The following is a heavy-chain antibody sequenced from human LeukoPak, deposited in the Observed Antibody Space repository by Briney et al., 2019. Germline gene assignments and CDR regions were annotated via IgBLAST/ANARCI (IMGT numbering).Heavy chain of an antibody. J-gene: IGHJ6*02. CDR1: GGSFSGYY. CDR2: INHSGST. CDR3: ARDGGYSSSWYRYYYYGMDV. D-gene: IGHD6-13*01. V-gene: IGHV4-34*01. Sequence: SETLSLTCAVYGGSFSGYYWSWIRQPPGKGLEWIGEINHSGSTNYNPSLKSRVTISVDTSKNQFSLKLSSVTAADTAVYYCARDGGYSSSWYRYYYYGMDVWGQGTTVTVSS.